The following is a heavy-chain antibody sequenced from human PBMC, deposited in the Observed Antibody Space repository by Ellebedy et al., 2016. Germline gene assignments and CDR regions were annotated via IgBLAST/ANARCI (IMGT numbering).Heavy chain of an antibody. CDR1: GFTFSSYW. D-gene: IGHD3-10*01. CDR2: INSDGSST. J-gene: IGHJ6*02. V-gene: IGHV3-74*01. CDR3: ARGGYYYGSGSYPQYGMDV. Sequence: GGSLRLSCAASGFTFSSYWMHWVRQAPGKGLVWVSRINSDGSSTSYADSVKGRFTISRDNAKNTLYLQMNSLRAEDTAVYYCARGGYYYGSGSYPQYGMDVWGQGTTVTVSS.